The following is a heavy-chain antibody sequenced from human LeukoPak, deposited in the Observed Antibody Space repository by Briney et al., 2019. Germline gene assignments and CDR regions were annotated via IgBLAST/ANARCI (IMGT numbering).Heavy chain of an antibody. CDR3: ATGGGWEPSSGVVTHIDV. Sequence: GGSLRLSCAASGFTFSDYYMSWIRQAPGKGLEWVSYISSSGSTIYYADSVKGRFTTSRDNAKNTLYLQMSSLRVEDTAVYYCATGGGWEPSSGVVTHIDVWGKGTTVTVSS. CDR2: ISSSGSTI. V-gene: IGHV3-11*04. D-gene: IGHD3-3*01. CDR1: GFTFSDYY. J-gene: IGHJ6*03.